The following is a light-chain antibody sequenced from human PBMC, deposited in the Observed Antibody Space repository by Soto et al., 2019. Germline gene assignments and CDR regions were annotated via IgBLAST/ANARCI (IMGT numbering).Light chain of an antibody. CDR3: CSHAGSYTLV. V-gene: IGLV2-11*01. CDR1: SSDVGAYKY. Sequence: QSALTQPRSVSGSPGQSVAISCTGTSSDVGAYKYVSWYQQHPGKAPKLMIFDFNKRPSGVSDRFSASESGNTASLTITGLQAEDEADYYCCSHAGSYTLVFGGGTKLTVL. J-gene: IGLJ2*01. CDR2: DFN.